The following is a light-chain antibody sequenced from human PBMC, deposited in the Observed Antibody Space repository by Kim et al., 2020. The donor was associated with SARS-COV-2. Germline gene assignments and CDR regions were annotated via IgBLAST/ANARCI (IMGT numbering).Light chain of an antibody. CDR2: DAS. Sequence: DIQMTQSPSTLSASVGDRVTITCRASQNINIWLVWYQQKPGKAPNLLIYDASNLETGVPSRFSGSGSGTQFTLTISSLQPADFATYYCQEYKSDSWTFGQGTKVDIK. CDR1: QNINIW. CDR3: QEYKSDSWT. V-gene: IGKV1-5*01. J-gene: IGKJ1*01.